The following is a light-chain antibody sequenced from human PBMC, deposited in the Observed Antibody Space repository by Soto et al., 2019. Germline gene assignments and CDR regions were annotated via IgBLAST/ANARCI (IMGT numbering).Light chain of an antibody. J-gene: IGLJ2*01. CDR2: RNN. CDR1: SSNIGSNY. V-gene: IGLV1-47*01. Sequence: QSVLTQPPSASGTPGQRVTISCSGSSSNIGSNYVYWYQQLPGTAPKLFFYRNNQRPSGVPDRFSGSKSGTSASLAISGLRSEDEADYYCAAWDDSLSGHVVFGGGTKLTVL. CDR3: AAWDDSLSGHVV.